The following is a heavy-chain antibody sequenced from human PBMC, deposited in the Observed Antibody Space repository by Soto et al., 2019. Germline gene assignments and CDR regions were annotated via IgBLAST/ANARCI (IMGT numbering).Heavy chain of an antibody. J-gene: IGHJ4*02. CDR3: ASQIYDSDTGPNFQYYFDS. CDR2: VDPRDSYT. Sequence: PGESLKISWKGSGYSFTTFWITWVRQMPGKGLEWMGTVDPRDSYTNYSPSFRGHVTISVTKSITTVFLQWSSLRASDTAMYYCASQIYDSDTGPNFQYYFDSWGQGTPVTVSS. D-gene: IGHD3-22*01. V-gene: IGHV5-10-1*01. CDR1: GYSFTTFW.